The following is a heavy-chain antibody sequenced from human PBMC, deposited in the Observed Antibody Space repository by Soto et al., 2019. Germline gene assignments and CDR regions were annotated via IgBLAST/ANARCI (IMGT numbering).Heavy chain of an antibody. D-gene: IGHD3-16*01. Sequence: PGESLKISCQASGYNFANHWIGWVRQMPGKGLDWMGIIYPGDSDTRYSPSFQGQVTISADNSISTAYLQWSGLKASDTATYYCARRRGSAPYYVFDFWGRGTLVTVSS. CDR1: GYNFANHW. J-gene: IGHJ3*01. CDR2: IYPGDSDT. V-gene: IGHV5-51*01. CDR3: ARRRGSAPYYVFDF.